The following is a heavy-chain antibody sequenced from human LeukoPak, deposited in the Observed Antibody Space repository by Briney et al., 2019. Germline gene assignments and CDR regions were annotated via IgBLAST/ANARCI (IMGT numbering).Heavy chain of an antibody. Sequence: GGSLRLSCAASGFTFSTYAMTWVRQAPGKGLEWVSAISGSGGSTYYADSVKGRFTISRDSSKNTLYLQMNSLRAEDTAVYYCARVGIVATNFDYWGQGTLVTVSS. V-gene: IGHV3-23*01. J-gene: IGHJ4*02. CDR2: ISGSGGST. CDR1: GFTFSTYA. D-gene: IGHD5-12*01. CDR3: ARVGIVATNFDY.